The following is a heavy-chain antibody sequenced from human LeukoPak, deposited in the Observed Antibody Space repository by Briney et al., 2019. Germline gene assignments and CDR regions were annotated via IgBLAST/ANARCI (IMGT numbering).Heavy chain of an antibody. J-gene: IGHJ3*01. D-gene: IGHD5-24*01. Sequence: PGGSLRVSCAASGFTFSVAAMTWVRQAPGKGLEWVSLIGASGESTYYADSVKGRFTISRDNSKNTLSLQMNSLRVEDTAMYFCAKDIQLSTWGLGTMDTVSS. CDR1: GFTFSVAA. CDR3: AKDIQLST. CDR2: IGASGEST. V-gene: IGHV3-23*01.